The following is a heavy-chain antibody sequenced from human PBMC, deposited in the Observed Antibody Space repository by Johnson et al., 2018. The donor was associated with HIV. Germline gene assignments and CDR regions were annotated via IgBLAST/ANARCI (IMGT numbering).Heavy chain of an antibody. D-gene: IGHD3-10*01. CDR1: EFTFSSYA. J-gene: IGHJ3*02. V-gene: IGHV3-30-3*01. CDR3: AGLAVRGSAGAFDI. Sequence: QVLLVESGGGVVQPGRSLRLSCAASEFTFSSYAMHWVRQAPGKGLEWVAVISYDGSNKYYADSVKGRFTISRDNSKNTLYLQMNSLRAEDTAVYYCAGLAVRGSAGAFDIWGQGTLVTVSS. CDR2: ISYDGSNK.